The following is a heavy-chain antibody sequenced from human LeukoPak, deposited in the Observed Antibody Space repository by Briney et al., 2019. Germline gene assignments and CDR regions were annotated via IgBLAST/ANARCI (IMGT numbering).Heavy chain of an antibody. Sequence: PSETLSLTRTVSGGSISSGDYYWSWIRQPPGKGLEWIGYIYYSGSTNYNPSLKSRVTISVDTSKNQFSLKLSSVTAADTAVYYCARDRYQPASGGDYYYYYMDVWGKGTTVTVSS. CDR1: GGSISSGDYY. CDR3: ARDRYQPASGGDYYYYYMDV. D-gene: IGHD2-2*01. J-gene: IGHJ6*03. CDR2: IYYSGST. V-gene: IGHV4-61*08.